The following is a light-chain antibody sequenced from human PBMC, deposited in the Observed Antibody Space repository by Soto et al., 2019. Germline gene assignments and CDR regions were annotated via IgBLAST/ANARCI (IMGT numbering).Light chain of an antibody. CDR3: CSYAGSYTLYV. V-gene: IGLV2-11*01. Sequence: QSVLTQPRSVSGSPGQSVTISCTATSNDVGDYDFVSWYQQHPAKAPKLIVYDVTKRPSGVPDRFSGSKSGNTASLTISGLQAEDEADYYCCSYAGSYTLYVFGTGTKLTVL. CDR2: DVT. J-gene: IGLJ1*01. CDR1: SNDVGDYDF.